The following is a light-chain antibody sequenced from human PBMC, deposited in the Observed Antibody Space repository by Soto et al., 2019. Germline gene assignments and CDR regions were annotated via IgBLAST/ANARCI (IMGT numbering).Light chain of an antibody. CDR2: GAS. J-gene: IGKJ2*01. V-gene: IGKV1-39*01. CDR3: QQNYSTTRVT. CDR1: RSIRY. Sequence: EIQMTQSPSSLSASVGDRVTITCRASRSIRYLNWYQQMPGQAPKLMISGASTLQSGVTSWFSSSGSGTVFSHSINTLQREDFATYYCQQNYSTTRVTLGQGTKLEIK.